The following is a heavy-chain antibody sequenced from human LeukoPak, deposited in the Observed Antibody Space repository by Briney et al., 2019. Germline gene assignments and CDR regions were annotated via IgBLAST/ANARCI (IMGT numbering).Heavy chain of an antibody. J-gene: IGHJ6*03. CDR3: ARDPDYYYYYYMDV. CDR1: GGSISSYH. Sequence: PSETLSLTCTVSGGSISSYHWSWIRQPAGKGLEWIGRIYTSGSTNYNPSLKSRVTMSVDTSKNQFSLKLSSVTAADTAVYYCARDPDYYYYYYMDVWGKGTTVTVSS. V-gene: IGHV4-4*07. CDR2: IYTSGST.